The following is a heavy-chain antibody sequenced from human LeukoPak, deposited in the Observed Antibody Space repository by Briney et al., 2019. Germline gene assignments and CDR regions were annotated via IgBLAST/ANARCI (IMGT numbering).Heavy chain of an antibody. CDR3: ARALDSLGGLSLPDY. V-gene: IGHV7-4-1*02. Sequence: ASVKVSCKASGYTFTTYPMNWVRQAPGQGLEWMGWIHPSTGNPSYAQGFSGRFVFSLDTSVTTTYLQISDLKAEDTAVYFCARALDSLGGLSLPDYWGQGTLVTVSS. CDR1: GYTFTTYP. J-gene: IGHJ4*02. CDR2: IHPSTGNP. D-gene: IGHD3-16*02.